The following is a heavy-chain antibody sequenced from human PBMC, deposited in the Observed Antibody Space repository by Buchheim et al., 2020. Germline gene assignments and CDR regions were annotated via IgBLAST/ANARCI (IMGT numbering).Heavy chain of an antibody. D-gene: IGHD6-25*01. CDR2: INYSGTA. Sequence: QVQLQESGPGLVKPSETLPLTCTVSGGSIRNYYWSWIRQPPGKGLEWIGNINYSGTANYNASLKTRVTISVDTSKNQFSLRVTSVTAADTAVYYCARQGQRLAMSYFDYWGQGTL. CDR3: ARQGQRLAMSYFDY. V-gene: IGHV4-59*01. CDR1: GGSIRNYY. J-gene: IGHJ4*02.